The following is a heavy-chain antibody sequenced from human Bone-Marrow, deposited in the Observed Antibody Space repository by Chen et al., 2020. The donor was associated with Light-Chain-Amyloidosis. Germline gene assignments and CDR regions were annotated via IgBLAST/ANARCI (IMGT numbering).Heavy chain of an antibody. J-gene: IGHJ4*02. D-gene: IGHD3-3*01. CDR2: ISGSVGST. CDR3: AKFKVDFWSGFPPHFDY. Sequence: EEHLVESGGGLVQPGGSLRLSCAASGFTFSSYAMSWVRQAPGKGLEWVSSISGSVGSTYYADSVKGRFTISRDNSKNTLYLQMNXXXAXDTAVXXCAKFKVDFWSGFPPHFDYWGQGTLVTVSS. V-gene: IGHV3-23*04. CDR1: GFTFSSYA.